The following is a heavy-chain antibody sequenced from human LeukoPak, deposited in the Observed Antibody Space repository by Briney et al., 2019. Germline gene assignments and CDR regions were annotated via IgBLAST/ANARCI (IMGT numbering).Heavy chain of an antibody. CDR1: GFTFSNYM. Sequence: GGSLRLSCAASGFTFSNYMMHWVRQAPGKGLDWVAFIRYDGSNKYYADSVKGRFTISRDNSKNTLYLQMNSLRVEDTAVYYCARGLGRTKYSSGWYDAFDIWGQGTMVTVSS. CDR3: ARGLGRTKYSSGWYDAFDI. J-gene: IGHJ3*02. D-gene: IGHD6-19*01. V-gene: IGHV3-30*02. CDR2: IRYDGSNK.